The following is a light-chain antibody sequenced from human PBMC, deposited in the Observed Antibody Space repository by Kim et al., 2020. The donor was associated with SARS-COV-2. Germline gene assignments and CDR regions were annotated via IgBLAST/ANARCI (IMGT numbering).Light chain of an antibody. V-gene: IGLV1-51*01. CDR2: DNN. CDR1: SSNIGNNY. J-gene: IGLJ2*01. Sequence: QSVLTQPPSVSAAPGQKVTISCSGSSSNIGNNYVSWYQHLPGTAPKLLIYDNNKRPSGIPDRFSGSKSGTSATLGITGLQTGDEADYYCATWDNSLSVVVFGGGTQLTVL. CDR3: ATWDNSLSVVV.